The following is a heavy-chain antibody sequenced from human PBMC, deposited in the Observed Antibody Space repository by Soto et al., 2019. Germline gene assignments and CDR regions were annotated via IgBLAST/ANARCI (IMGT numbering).Heavy chain of an antibody. J-gene: IGHJ6*03. V-gene: IGHV3-7*01. CDR2: IKQDGSEK. CDR3: VRFPSRVLRHMAV. CDR1: GFTFSSYW. Sequence: GGSLRLSCAASGFTFSSYWMSWVRQAPGKGLEWVANIKQDGSEKYYVDSVKGRFTISRDNAKNSLYLQMNSLRAEDTAVYYCVRFPSRVLRHMAVWGKGTTVTVSS. D-gene: IGHD3-3*01.